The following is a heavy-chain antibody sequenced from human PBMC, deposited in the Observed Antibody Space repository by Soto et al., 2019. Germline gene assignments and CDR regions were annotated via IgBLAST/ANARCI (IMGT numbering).Heavy chain of an antibody. CDR3: ARTGYSSSWYFDY. CDR2: IXXSXXX. V-gene: IGHV4-59*01. J-gene: IGHJ4*02. D-gene: IGHD6-13*01. CDR1: GGSISSYY. Sequence: SETLSRTCTVSGGSISSYYCSWIRQPPGTGLVWIXYIXXSXXXXXTXXPKIRVTISVDTSKNQFSLKLSSVTAADTAVYYCARTGYSSSWYFDYWGQGALVTVSS.